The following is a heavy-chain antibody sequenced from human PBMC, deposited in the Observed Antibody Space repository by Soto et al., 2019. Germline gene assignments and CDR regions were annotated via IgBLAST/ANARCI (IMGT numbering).Heavy chain of an antibody. CDR3: ARTKYVQRGLYI. CDR1: GGTVSSYA. D-gene: IGHD3-10*02. V-gene: IGHV1-69*13. J-gene: IGHJ6*04. Sequence: SVKVSCKASGGTVSSYAISWVRQAPGQGLEWMGGIIPIFGTANYAQKFQGRVTITADESTSTAYMELSSLRSEDTAVYYCARTKYVQRGLYIWGKGTTVTASS. CDR2: IIPIFGTA.